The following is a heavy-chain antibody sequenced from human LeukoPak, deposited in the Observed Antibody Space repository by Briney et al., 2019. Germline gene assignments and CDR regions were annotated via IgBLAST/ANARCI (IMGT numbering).Heavy chain of an antibody. Sequence: KPSETLSLTCSVSGGSISSSSYYWGWIRQPPGKGLEWIGSINYSGNTYYNPSLKSRVTISVDTSKNQFSLKLSSVTAADTAVYYCARVGRGKDDQGSGTYFDSWGQGILVTVSS. V-gene: IGHV4-39*01. D-gene: IGHD3-10*01. CDR3: ARVGRGKDDQGSGTYFDS. CDR2: INYSGNT. CDR1: GGSISSSSYY. J-gene: IGHJ4*02.